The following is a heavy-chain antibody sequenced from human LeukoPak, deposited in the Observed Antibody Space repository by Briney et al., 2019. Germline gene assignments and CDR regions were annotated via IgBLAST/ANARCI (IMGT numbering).Heavy chain of an antibody. Sequence: PGGSLRLSCAASGFTFRNYAMSWVRQAPGKGLEWVSGISGSGGTTYYADSVKGRFTISRDNSKKTLYLLMNSLRAEDTAVYYCAKDGSRWVQFPPFWYFDLWGRGTLVSVSS. J-gene: IGHJ2*01. V-gene: IGHV3-23*01. CDR2: ISGSGGTT. D-gene: IGHD1-1*01. CDR3: AKDGSRWVQFPPFWYFDL. CDR1: GFTFRNYA.